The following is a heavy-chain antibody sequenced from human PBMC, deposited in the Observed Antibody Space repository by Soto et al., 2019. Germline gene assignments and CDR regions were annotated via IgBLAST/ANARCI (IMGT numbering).Heavy chain of an antibody. CDR2: ISSSSSYT. J-gene: IGHJ6*02. D-gene: IGHD4-4*01. Sequence: GGSLRISCAASGFTFSDYYISWIRQAPGKGLECVSYISSSSSYTNYADSVKGRFTISRDNAKNSLYLQMNSLRAEDTAVYYCARDHYSNGIYYYYGMDVWGQGT. V-gene: IGHV3-11*06. CDR1: GFTFSDYY. CDR3: ARDHYSNGIYYYYGMDV.